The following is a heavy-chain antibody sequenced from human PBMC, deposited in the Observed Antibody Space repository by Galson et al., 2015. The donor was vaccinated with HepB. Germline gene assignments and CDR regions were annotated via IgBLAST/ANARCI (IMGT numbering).Heavy chain of an antibody. D-gene: IGHD6-19*01. CDR3: ARGLSIGLYGGPSDY. Sequence: SLRLSCAHSGFTFSSYAMHWVRQAPGKGLEWVAVISYDGGRKYYPDSVKGRFTISRDNSGNTLYLQMNSLGTEDTAVYYCARGLSIGLYGGPSDYWGQGTLVTVSS. CDR1: GFTFSSYA. J-gene: IGHJ4*02. CDR2: ISYDGGRK. V-gene: IGHV3-30*04.